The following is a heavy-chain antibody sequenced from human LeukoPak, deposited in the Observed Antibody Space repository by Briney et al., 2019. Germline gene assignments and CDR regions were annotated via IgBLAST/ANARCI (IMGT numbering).Heavy chain of an antibody. CDR1: GFTLSSYA. Sequence: GGSLRLSCAASGFTLSSYAVSWVRQAPGKGLEWVSAISGSGGSTYYADSVKGRFTISRDNSKNTLYLQMNRLRAEDTAVYYCAKDPHDYYDSSGYYGYWGQGTLVTVSS. CDR2: ISGSGGST. D-gene: IGHD3-22*01. J-gene: IGHJ4*02. CDR3: AKDPHDYYDSSGYYGY. V-gene: IGHV3-23*01.